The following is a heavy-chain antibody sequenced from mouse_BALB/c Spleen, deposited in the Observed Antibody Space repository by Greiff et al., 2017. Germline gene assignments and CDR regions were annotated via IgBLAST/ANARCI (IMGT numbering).Heavy chain of an antibody. Sequence: EVQLQQSGPELVKPGASVKIPCKASGYTFTDYNMDWVKQSHGKSLEWIGDINPNNGGTIYNQKFKGKATLTVDKSSSTAYMELRSLTSEDTAVYYCARKGYGNYQAWFAYWGQGTLVTVSA. J-gene: IGHJ3*01. D-gene: IGHD2-10*02. CDR1: GYTFTDYN. V-gene: IGHV1-18*01. CDR2: INPNNGGT. CDR3: ARKGYGNYQAWFAY.